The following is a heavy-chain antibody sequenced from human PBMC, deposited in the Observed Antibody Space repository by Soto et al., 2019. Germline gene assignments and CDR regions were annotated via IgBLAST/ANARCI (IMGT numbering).Heavy chain of an antibody. CDR3: ARVVVAATNNWFDP. CDR2: IYYSGST. V-gene: IGHV4-59*01. D-gene: IGHD2-15*01. CDR1: GGSSSSYY. J-gene: IGHJ5*02. Sequence: SETLSLTCTVSGGSSSSYYWSWIRQPPGKGLEWIGYIYYSGSTNYNPSLKSRVTISVDTSKNQFSLKLSSVTAADTAVYYCARVVVAATNNWFDPWGQGTLVTVSS.